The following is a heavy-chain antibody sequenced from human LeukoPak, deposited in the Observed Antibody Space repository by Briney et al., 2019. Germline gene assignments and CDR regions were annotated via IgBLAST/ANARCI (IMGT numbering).Heavy chain of an antibody. CDR1: GGSIRGYY. CDR3: ARNAAYSNSWGLVDP. D-gene: IGHD6-13*01. CDR2: IYYSGST. J-gene: IGHJ5*02. Sequence: SETLSLTCNVSGGSIRGYYWSWIRQPPGKGLEWIGYIYYSGSTNYNPSLKSRVTISVDTSKNQFSLKLSSVAAADTAVYYCARNAAYSNSWGLVDPWGQGTLVTVSS. V-gene: IGHV4-59*01.